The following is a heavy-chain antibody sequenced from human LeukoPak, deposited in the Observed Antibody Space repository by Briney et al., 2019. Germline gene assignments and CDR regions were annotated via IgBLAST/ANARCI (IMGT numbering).Heavy chain of an antibody. CDR3: ARAVATKYRYYYYYMDV. CDR1: GGSFSGYY. V-gene: IGHV4-34*01. D-gene: IGHD5-12*01. J-gene: IGHJ6*03. CDR2: INRSGST. Sequence: SETLSLTCAVYGGSFSGYYWSWIRQPPGKGLEWIGEINRSGSTNYNPSLKSRVTISVDTSKNQFSLKLGSVTAADTAVYYCARAVATKYRYYYYYMDVWGKGTTVTVSS.